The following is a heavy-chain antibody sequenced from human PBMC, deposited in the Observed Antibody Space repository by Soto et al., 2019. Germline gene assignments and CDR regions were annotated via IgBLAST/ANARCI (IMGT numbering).Heavy chain of an antibody. J-gene: IGHJ3*02. CDR1: RFTFSGYW. CDR2: IKEDGSEK. CDR3: ARGARI. Sequence: EVQLVESGGDLVQPGGSLRLSCADFRFTFSGYWMYWVRQAPGKGLEWVANIKEDGSEKNYVDSVRGRFTISRDNAKNSLYLQMNSLRAEDTAVYYCARGARIWGQGTMVTVSS. V-gene: IGHV3-7*01.